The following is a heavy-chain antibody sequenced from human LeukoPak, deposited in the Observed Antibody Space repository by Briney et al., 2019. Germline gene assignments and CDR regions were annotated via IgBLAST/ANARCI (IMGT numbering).Heavy chain of an antibody. CDR1: GFTFSSYS. CDR2: ISSSSSYI. J-gene: IGHJ3*02. D-gene: IGHD3-9*01. Sequence: GGSLRLSCAASGFTFSSYSMNWVRQAPGKGLGWVSSISSSSSYIYYADSVKGRFTISRDNAKNSLYLQMNSLRAEDTAVYYCARYYDILTGEDAFDIWGQGTMVTVSS. V-gene: IGHV3-21*01. CDR3: ARYYDILTGEDAFDI.